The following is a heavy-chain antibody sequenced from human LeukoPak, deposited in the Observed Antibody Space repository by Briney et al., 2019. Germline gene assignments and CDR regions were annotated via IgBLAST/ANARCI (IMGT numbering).Heavy chain of an antibody. J-gene: IGHJ4*02. D-gene: IGHD2-15*01. CDR2: INPSGGST. CDR3: ARVSYCSGGSCYGLRY. CDR1: GYTFTSYY. V-gene: IGHV1-46*01. Sequence: GASXKVSCKASGYTFTSYYMHWVRQAPGQGLEWMGIINPSGGSTSYAQKFQGRVTMTRDTSTSTVYMEPSSLRSEDTAVYYCARVSYCSGGSCYGLRYWGQGTLVTVSS.